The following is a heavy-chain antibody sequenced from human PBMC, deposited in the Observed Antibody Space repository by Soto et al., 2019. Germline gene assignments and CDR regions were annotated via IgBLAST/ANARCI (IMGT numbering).Heavy chain of an antibody. D-gene: IGHD2-15*01. CDR2: ISTYDGNT. CDR1: GYTFPTYG. Sequence: QVQLVQSAAEVRRPGASVKVSCKASGYTFPTYGITWVRQAPGQGLEWMGWISTYDGNTYYAQKLQGGVTMTKDTSTSTAYMELRSLRSDDTAVYYCARDRGRSCIGGTCPFDYWGQGTLVTVSS. J-gene: IGHJ4*02. CDR3: ARDRGRSCIGGTCPFDY. V-gene: IGHV1-18*01.